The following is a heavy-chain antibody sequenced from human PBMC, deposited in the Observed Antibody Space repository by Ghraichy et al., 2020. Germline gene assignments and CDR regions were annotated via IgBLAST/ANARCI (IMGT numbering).Heavy chain of an antibody. J-gene: IGHJ6*02. Sequence: GESLNIPCEASGFTFSSYSMNWVRQAPGKGLEWVSSISYSPTYIYYADSVKGRFTISRDNAKNSLYLQMNSLRAEDTAVYYCARPWGYSYGSEFYYYGMDVWGQGTTVTVSS. D-gene: IGHD5-18*01. CDR2: ISYSPTYI. CDR1: GFTFSSYS. CDR3: ARPWGYSYGSEFYYYGMDV. V-gene: IGHV3-21*01.